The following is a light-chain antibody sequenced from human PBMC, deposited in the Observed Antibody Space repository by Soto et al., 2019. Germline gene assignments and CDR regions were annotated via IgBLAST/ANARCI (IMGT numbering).Light chain of an antibody. CDR3: QQYNNWPPWT. J-gene: IGKJ1*01. CDR1: QSVSSN. CDR2: GAS. Sequence: EIVMTQSPAMVSVSPGERATLSCRASQSVSSNLAWYQQKPGQAPRLLIYGASTRATGIPVRFSGSGSGTEFTLTITSLQSEDFAVYYCQQYNNWPPWTFGQGTKVDI. V-gene: IGKV3-15*01.